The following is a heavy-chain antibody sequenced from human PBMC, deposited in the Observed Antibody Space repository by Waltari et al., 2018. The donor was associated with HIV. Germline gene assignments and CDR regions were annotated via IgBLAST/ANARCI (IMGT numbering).Heavy chain of an antibody. V-gene: IGHV3-64*01. J-gene: IGHJ6*02. CDR3: ARGKGGSSWGGYYYYGMDV. CDR1: GFTFSSYA. D-gene: IGHD2-15*01. Sequence: EVQLVESGGGLVQPGGSLRLSCAASGFTFSSYAMHWVRQAPGKGLEYVSAISSNGGSTYYANSVKGRFTISRDNSKNTLYLQMGSLRAEDMAVYYCARGKGGSSWGGYYYYGMDVWGQGTTVTVSS. CDR2: ISSNGGST.